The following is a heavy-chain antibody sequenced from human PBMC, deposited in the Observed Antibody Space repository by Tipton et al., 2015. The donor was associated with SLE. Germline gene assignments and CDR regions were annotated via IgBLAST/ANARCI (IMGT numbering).Heavy chain of an antibody. CDR2: IYHSGST. Sequence: TLSLTCTVSGGSISSSSYYWGWIRQPPGKGLEWIGSIYHSGSTYYNPSLKSRVTIYVDTSKNQLSLKLSSVTAADTAVYYCASDKSVGLIAARPGYYFDDWGQGTLVTVSS. CDR1: GGSISSSSYY. J-gene: IGHJ4*02. CDR3: ASDKSVGLIAARPGYYFDD. D-gene: IGHD6-6*01. V-gene: IGHV4-39*01.